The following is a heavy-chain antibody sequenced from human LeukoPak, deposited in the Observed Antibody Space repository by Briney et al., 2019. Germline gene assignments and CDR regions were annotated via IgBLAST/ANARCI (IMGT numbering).Heavy chain of an antibody. CDR2: INHSGST. CDR1: GGSFSGYY. Sequence: PSETLSLTCAVYGGSFSGYYWSWIRQPPGKGLEWIGEINHSGSTNYNPSLKSRVTISVDTSKNQFSLKLSSVTSADTAVYYCARGGNVGPTDYWGNVTLASVS. V-gene: IGHV4-34*01. J-gene: IGHJ4*01. D-gene: IGHD1-1*01. CDR3: ARGGNVGPTDY.